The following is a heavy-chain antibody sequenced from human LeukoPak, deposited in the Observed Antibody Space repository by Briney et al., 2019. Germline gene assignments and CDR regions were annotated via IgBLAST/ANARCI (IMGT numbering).Heavy chain of an antibody. Sequence: GASVKVSCKASGYTFTSYGISWVRQAPGQGLEWMGWISAYNGNTNYAQKLQGRVTMTTDTSTSTAYMELRSLRFDDTAVYYCARYLKYGIAADYYYYGMDVWGQGTTVTVSS. CDR1: GYTFTSYG. CDR3: ARYLKYGIAADYYYYGMDV. D-gene: IGHD6-13*01. CDR2: ISAYNGNT. V-gene: IGHV1-18*01. J-gene: IGHJ6*02.